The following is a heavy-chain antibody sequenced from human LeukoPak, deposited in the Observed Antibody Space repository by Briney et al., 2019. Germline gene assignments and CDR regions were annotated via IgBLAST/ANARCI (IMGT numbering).Heavy chain of an antibody. J-gene: IGHJ4*02. CDR3: AKDSSGSYHYYFDY. D-gene: IGHD1-26*01. V-gene: IGHV3-9*01. CDR2: ISWNSGSI. Sequence: GRSLRLSCAASGFTFDDYAMHWVRQVPGKGLEWVSGISWNSGSIGYADSVKGRFTISRDNAKNSLYLQMNSLRAEDTALYYCAKDSSGSYHYYFDYWGQGTLVTVSS. CDR1: GFTFDDYA.